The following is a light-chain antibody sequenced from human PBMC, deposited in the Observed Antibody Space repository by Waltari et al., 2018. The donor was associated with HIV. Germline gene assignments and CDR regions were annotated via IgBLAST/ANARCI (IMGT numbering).Light chain of an antibody. Sequence: QSALTQPASVSGSPGQSITISCTGDTSYIGIYDLVSWYQKYPDKAPRLIMYGVNTRPSGISNRFSGSKSGNTASLTISALQGDDEADYYCSSYTDSDSLLFGGGTKLTVL. J-gene: IGLJ2*01. V-gene: IGLV2-14*01. CDR2: GVN. CDR3: SSYTDSDSLL. CDR1: TSYIGIYDL.